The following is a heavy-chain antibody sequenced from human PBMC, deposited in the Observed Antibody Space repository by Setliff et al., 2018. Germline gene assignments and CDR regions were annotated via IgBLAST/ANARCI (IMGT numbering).Heavy chain of an antibody. D-gene: IGHD2-15*01. CDR2: ISAYNGNT. CDR1: GYTFASYG. Sequence: ASVKVSCKASGYTFASYGISWVRQAPGQGLEWMGWISAYNGNTNYAQKLQGRVTMTTDTSTNTAYMEVRSLGSDDTAMYYCARAVGYCSGGSCYKGDDYWGQGTLVTVSS. J-gene: IGHJ4*02. V-gene: IGHV1-18*01. CDR3: ARAVGYCSGGSCYKGDDY.